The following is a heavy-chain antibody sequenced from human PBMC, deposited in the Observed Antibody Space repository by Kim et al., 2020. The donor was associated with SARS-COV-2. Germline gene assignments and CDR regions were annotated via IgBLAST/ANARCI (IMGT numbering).Heavy chain of an antibody. V-gene: IGHV3-23*01. J-gene: IGHJ5*02. Sequence: KGRFTIARDKSKNTVYLQMDSLRAEDTAVYYCAKDRTIFGLFIDSYGWFDPWGQGTLVTVSS. D-gene: IGHD3-3*01. CDR3: AKDRTIFGLFIDSYGWFDP.